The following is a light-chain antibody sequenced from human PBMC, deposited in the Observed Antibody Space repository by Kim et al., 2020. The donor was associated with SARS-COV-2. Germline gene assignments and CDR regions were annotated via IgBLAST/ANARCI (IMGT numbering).Light chain of an antibody. J-gene: IGLJ2*01. CDR2: EVS. CDR1: RSDVGGYNY. CDR3: SSYAGSNNFVV. V-gene: IGLV2-8*01. Sequence: SVTTSCTGTRSDVGGYNYVSWYQQHPGKAPKLMIYEVSKRPSGVPDRFSGSKSGNTASLTVSGLQAEDEADYYCSSYAGSNNFVVFGGGTQLTVL.